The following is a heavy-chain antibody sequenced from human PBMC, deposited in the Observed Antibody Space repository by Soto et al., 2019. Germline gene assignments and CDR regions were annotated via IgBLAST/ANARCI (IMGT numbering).Heavy chain of an antibody. CDR2: INPSGGST. CDR1: GYTFTSYY. D-gene: IGHD6-13*01. J-gene: IGHJ3*02. V-gene: IGHV1-46*01. Sequence: ASVKVSCKASGYTFTSYYMHWVRQAPGQGLEGMGIINPSGGSTSYAQKFQGRVTMTRDTSTSTVYMELSSLRSEDTAVYYCARGSKQQRTLFILPHDAFDIWGQGTMVTVSS. CDR3: ARGSKQQRTLFILPHDAFDI.